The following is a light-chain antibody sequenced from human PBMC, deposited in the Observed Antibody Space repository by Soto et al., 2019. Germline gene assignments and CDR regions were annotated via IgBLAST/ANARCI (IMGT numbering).Light chain of an antibody. V-gene: IGKV1-5*01. CDR2: DAY. CDR1: QSISSW. CDR3: QQYDRYTPLT. J-gene: IGKJ4*01. Sequence: DIQMTQSPSPLSASVGDRVTITCRASQSISSWLAWYQQKPGKAPKLLIYDAYSLESGTPSRFSGSRSGTEFTLTIASVQPEDFATYYCQQYDRYTPLTFGHGTKVEIK.